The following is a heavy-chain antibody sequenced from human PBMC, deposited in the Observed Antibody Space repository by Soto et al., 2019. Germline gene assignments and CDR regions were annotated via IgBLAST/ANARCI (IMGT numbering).Heavy chain of an antibody. CDR1: SGSISRYY. Sequence: QVQLQESGPGLVKPSETLSLTCTVSSGSISRYYWTWIRQPPGKGLEWIGYISYSGSTNYNPSLKSRVTISADTSKNPFSLTLSSVTAADTAVYYCASRVRIDAFDIWGQGTMVTVSS. V-gene: IGHV4-59*08. J-gene: IGHJ3*02. CDR2: ISYSGST. CDR3: ASRVRIDAFDI. D-gene: IGHD1-1*01.